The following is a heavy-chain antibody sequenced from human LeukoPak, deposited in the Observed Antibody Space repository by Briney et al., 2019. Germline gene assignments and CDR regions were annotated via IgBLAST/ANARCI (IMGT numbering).Heavy chain of an antibody. CDR3: ARDGYSTSSLDY. D-gene: IGHD6-6*01. CDR1: GFIFSSYT. CDR2: ISSSSSYI. J-gene: IGHJ4*02. V-gene: IGHV3-21*01. Sequence: PGGSLRLSCAASGFIFSSYTMNWVRQAPGKGLEWVSSISSSSSYINYADSLKGRFTISRDNAKNSLYLEMNSLRAEDTAVYFCARDGYSTSSLDYLEQGTLVTVSS.